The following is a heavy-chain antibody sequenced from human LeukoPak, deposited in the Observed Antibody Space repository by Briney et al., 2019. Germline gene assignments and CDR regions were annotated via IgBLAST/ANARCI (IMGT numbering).Heavy chain of an antibody. J-gene: IGHJ4*02. V-gene: IGHV1-2*02. CDR3: ATSNSATRVPDY. D-gene: IGHD4-11*01. CDR1: GYSFTGYY. Sequence: ASVKVSCKASGYSFTGYYMHWVRQAPGQGLEWMGWVNPKSGGTHYAQKFQDRVTMTADTSTDTAYMELSSLRSEDTAVYYCATSNSATRVPDYWGQGTLVTVSS. CDR2: VNPKSGGT.